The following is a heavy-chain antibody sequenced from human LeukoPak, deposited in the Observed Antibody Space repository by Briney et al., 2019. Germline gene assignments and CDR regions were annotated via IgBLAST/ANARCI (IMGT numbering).Heavy chain of an antibody. Sequence: SETLSLTCAVYGGSFSGYYWSWIRQPPGKGLEWMGEIKHSGSTNYNPSLKRRVNISVDTSKNQFSLKLSSVTAADTAVYYCVRCSVAGTEGFDYWGQGTLVTVSS. CDR1: GGSFSGYY. J-gene: IGHJ4*02. V-gene: IGHV4-34*01. CDR2: IKHSGST. CDR3: VRCSVAGTEGFDY. D-gene: IGHD6-19*01.